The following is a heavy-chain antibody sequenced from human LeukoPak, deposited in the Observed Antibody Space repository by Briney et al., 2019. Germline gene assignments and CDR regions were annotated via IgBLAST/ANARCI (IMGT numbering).Heavy chain of an antibody. J-gene: IGHJ4*02. Sequence: GGSLRLSCAASGFTFSSYSMNWVRQAPGKGLEGVSAISSSSSYIYYADSVNGRFTISRDNAKNSLYLQMNSLRAEDTAVYYCARLGLTDYFDYWGQGTLVTVSS. CDR3: ARLGLTDYFDY. V-gene: IGHV3-21*01. CDR2: ISSSSSYI. CDR1: GFTFSSYS.